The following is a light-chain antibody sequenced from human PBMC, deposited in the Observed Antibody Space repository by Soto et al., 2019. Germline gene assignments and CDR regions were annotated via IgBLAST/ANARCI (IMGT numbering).Light chain of an antibody. V-gene: IGLV2-14*01. CDR3: GSYASATLI. CDR2: EVT. J-gene: IGLJ2*01. CDR1: SSDIGAYDY. Sequence: QSALTQPVSVSGSPGQSITISCTGTSSDIGAYDYVSWFQQYPGKAPTLLIYEVTLRPSGVSSRFSGSKSGNTASLTISGLQTEDEADYYCGSYASATLIFGGGTKLTVL.